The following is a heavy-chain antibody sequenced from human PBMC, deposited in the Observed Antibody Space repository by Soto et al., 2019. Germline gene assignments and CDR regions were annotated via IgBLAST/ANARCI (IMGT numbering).Heavy chain of an antibody. D-gene: IGHD5-12*01. J-gene: IGHJ4*02. CDR2: ISTSGSTV. CDR3: VRYCGTTLCNGVATRTFDY. CDR1: RFTFSAYE. V-gene: IGHV3-48*03. Sequence: LRLSCAASRFTFSAYEMHWFRQAPGKGLEWVSYISTSGSTVYYADSVKGRFTVSRDNTRNSLYLQMDSLRDEDTALYYCVRYCGTTLCNGVATRTFDYWGQGTLVTVSS.